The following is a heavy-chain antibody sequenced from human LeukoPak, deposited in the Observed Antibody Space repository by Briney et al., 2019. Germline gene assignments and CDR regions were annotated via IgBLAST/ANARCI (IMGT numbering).Heavy chain of an antibody. J-gene: IGHJ4*02. CDR3: ARTPYGGNPYYFDY. CDR1: GGSISSGGYY. D-gene: IGHD4-23*01. CDR2: IYYSGST. Sequence: SETLSLTCTVSGGSISSGGYYWSWIRQHPGKGLEWIGYIYYSGSTYYNPSLKSRVTISVDTSKNQFSLKLSSVTAADTAVYYCARTPYGGNPYYFDYWGQGTLVTVSS. V-gene: IGHV4-31*03.